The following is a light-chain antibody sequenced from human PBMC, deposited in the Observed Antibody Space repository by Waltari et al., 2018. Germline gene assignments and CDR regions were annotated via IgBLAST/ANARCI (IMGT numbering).Light chain of an antibody. V-gene: IGKV1-39*01. CDR3: QQSYTTPRT. Sequence: DIQMTQSPTSLSASVGDRVTITCRASQNINTYLNCYQQKVGRAPKLLIYATSSLQSGVPSRFSGSGSGTHFTLTINSLQPEDFATYSCQQSYTTPRTFGQGTNLEIK. J-gene: IGKJ2*01. CDR1: QNINTY. CDR2: ATS.